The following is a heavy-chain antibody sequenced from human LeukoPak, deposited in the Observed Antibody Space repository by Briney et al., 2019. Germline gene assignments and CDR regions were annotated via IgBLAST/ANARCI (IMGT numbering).Heavy chain of an antibody. CDR3: ARDSGTTGEVKFDP. CDR2: IYTSGST. Sequence: SETLSLTCAVYGGSFSGYYWSWIRQPAGKGLEWIGRIYTSGSTDYNPSLKSRVTMSVDTSKNQFSLKLSSVTAADTAVYYCARDSGTTGEVKFDPWGQGTLVTVSS. D-gene: IGHD3-10*01. V-gene: IGHV4-4*07. CDR1: GGSFSGYY. J-gene: IGHJ5*02.